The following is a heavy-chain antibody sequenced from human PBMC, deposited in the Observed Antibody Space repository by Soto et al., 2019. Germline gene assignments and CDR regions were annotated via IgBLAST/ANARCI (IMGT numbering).Heavy chain of an antibody. CDR1: GYTFTSYD. V-gene: IGHV1-8*01. CDR3: ASPARNYDCWSGYSFDI. J-gene: IGHJ3*02. CDR2: MNPNSGNT. Sequence: GASVKVSCKASGYTFTSYDINWVRQATGQGLEWMGWMNPNSGNTGYAQKFQGRVTMTRNTSISTAYMELSSLRSEDTAVYYCASPARNYDCWSGYSFDIWGQGTMVTVSS. D-gene: IGHD3-3*01.